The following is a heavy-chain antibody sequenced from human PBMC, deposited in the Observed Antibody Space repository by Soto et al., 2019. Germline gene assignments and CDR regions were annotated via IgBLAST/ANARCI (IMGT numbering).Heavy chain of an antibody. D-gene: IGHD3-10*01. CDR2: INSDGSST. CDR1: GFTFSSYW. V-gene: IGHV3-74*01. Sequence: GGSLRLSCAASGFTFSSYWMHWVRQAPGKGLVWVSRINSDGSSTSYADFVKGRFTISRDNAKNTLYLQMNSLRAEDTAVYYCAREFLDGSGSYTSHFDYWGQGTLVTVSS. J-gene: IGHJ4*02. CDR3: AREFLDGSGSYTSHFDY.